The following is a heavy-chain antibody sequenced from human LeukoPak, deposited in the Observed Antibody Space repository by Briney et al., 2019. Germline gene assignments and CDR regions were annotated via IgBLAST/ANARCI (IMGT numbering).Heavy chain of an antibody. CDR3: ARVGAGTFDY. Sequence: SETLSLTCTVSGGSVSSGSYYWSWIRHPPGKGLEWIGYIYYSGSTNYNPSLKTRVTISVDTSKNQFSLKLSSVTAADTAVYYCARVGAGTFDYWGQGTLVTVSS. CDR1: GGSVSSGSYY. J-gene: IGHJ4*02. CDR2: IYYSGST. V-gene: IGHV4-61*01. D-gene: IGHD4/OR15-4a*01.